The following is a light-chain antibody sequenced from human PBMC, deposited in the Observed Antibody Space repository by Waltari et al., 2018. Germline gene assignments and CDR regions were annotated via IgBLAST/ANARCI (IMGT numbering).Light chain of an antibody. Sequence: VMTQTPATLSVSPGGGATLSCRASRAIASNVAWYQPRPGPPLRLLIFDAATRATGIPERFSGRWSGPEFTLTISSLQSEDSAVYCCQQFNTGYSFGQGTKLEI. CDR2: DAA. V-gene: IGKV3-15*01. J-gene: IGKJ2*01. CDR3: QQFNTGYS. CDR1: RAIASN.